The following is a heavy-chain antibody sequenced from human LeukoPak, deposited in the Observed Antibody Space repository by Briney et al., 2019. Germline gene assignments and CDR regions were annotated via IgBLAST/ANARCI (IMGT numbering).Heavy chain of an antibody. CDR2: ISSSSSTI. D-gene: IGHD6-19*01. CDR1: GFTFSSYS. J-gene: IGHJ4*02. V-gene: IGHV3-48*04. CDR3: ARDLVLGWSTPFFDY. Sequence: GGSLRLSCAASGFTFSSYSMNWVRQAPGKGLEWVSYISSSSSTIYYADSVKGRFTISRDNAKNSLYLQMNSLRAEDTAVYYCARDLVLGWSTPFFDYWGQGTLVTVSS.